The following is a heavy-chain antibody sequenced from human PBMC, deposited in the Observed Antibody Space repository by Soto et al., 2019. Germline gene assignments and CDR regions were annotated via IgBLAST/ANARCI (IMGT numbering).Heavy chain of an antibody. D-gene: IGHD7-27*01. CDR1: GFTFSSYA. CDR2: ISGSGGST. CDR3: EKRAWGDSYFDY. Sequence: EVQLLESGGGLVQPGGSLRLSCAASGFTFSSYAMSWVRQAPGKGLEWVSVISGSGGSTYYADSVKGRFTISRDNSKNTRYLQTIRLRADGTDVDYCEKRAWGDSYFDYWGQGAMVTVSS. V-gene: IGHV3-23*01. J-gene: IGHJ4*02.